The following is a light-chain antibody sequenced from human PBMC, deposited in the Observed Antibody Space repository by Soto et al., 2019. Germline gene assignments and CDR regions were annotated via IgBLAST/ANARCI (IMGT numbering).Light chain of an antibody. Sequence: QSALTQPASVSDSPGQSITISCTGTSSDVGGSNFVSWYQQHPGKPPKLIIYDVANRPSGVSNRFSGSKSGSTASLIISRLQTEDEADYYCVSYTSSTNYVFGTGTKLTV. CDR1: SSDVGGSNF. CDR3: VSYTSSTNYV. J-gene: IGLJ1*01. CDR2: DVA. V-gene: IGLV2-14*03.